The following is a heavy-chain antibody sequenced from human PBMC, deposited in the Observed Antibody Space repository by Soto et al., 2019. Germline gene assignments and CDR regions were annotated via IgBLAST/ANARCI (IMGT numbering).Heavy chain of an antibody. CDR1: GFTFSSYG. CDR2: IAYDGSNK. J-gene: IGHJ4*02. D-gene: IGHD2-15*01. CDR3: AKDQGCSGGSCYPWYFDY. V-gene: IGHV3-30*18. Sequence: QVQLVESGGGVVQPGRSLRLSCAASGFTFSSYGMHWVRQAPGKGLEWVAVIAYDGSNKYYADSVKGRFTISRDNSKNTLYLQMNGLRAEDTAVYYCAKDQGCSGGSCYPWYFDYWGQGTLGTVSS.